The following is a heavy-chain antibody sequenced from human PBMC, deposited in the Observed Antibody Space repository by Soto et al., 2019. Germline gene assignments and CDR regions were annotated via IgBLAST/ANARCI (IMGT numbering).Heavy chain of an antibody. D-gene: IGHD3-3*01. J-gene: IGHJ5*02. CDR2: INWNGGST. Sequence: GGSLRLSCAASGFTFDDYGMSWARQAPGKGLEWVSGINWNGGSTGYADSVKGRFTISRDNAKNSLYLQMNSLRAEDTALYHCARDNYYDFWSGYYTGNSWFDPWGQGTLVTVSS. V-gene: IGHV3-20*01. CDR1: GFTFDDYG. CDR3: ARDNYYDFWSGYYTGNSWFDP.